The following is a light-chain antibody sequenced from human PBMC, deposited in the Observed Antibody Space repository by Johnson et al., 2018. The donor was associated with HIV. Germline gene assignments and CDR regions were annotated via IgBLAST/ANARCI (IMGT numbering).Light chain of an antibody. V-gene: IGLV1-51*01. CDR2: DNN. Sequence: QSILTQPPSVSAAPGQKVTISCSGNRSNIGDNFVSWYQHLPGTAPKLLVYDNNKRPSGIPDRFSGSKSGTSASLAITGLQTGDEAAYYCGTWDTSLRGLYVFGTGTRVSIL. CDR3: GTWDTSLRGLYV. CDR1: RSNIGDNF. J-gene: IGLJ1*01.